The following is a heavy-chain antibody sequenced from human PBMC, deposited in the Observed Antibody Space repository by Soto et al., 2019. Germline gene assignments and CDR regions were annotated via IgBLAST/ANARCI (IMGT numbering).Heavy chain of an antibody. CDR1: GYSVSYGYY. CDR2: IFHTGNT. D-gene: IGHD2-15*01. Sequence: SETLSLTCTVSGYSVSYGYYWGWIRQAPGKGLEWMGSIFHTGNTFYNPSLESRLNMSVDTSKNQFSLNLRSVTAADTAVYYCAKALGMGVTLTVVVLDAFEIWGRGAKVTV. CDR3: AKALGMGVTLTVVVLDAFEI. V-gene: IGHV4-38-2*02. J-gene: IGHJ3*02.